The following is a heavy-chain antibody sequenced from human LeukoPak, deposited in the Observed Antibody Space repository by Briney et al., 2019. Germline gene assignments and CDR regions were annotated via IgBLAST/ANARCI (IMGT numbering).Heavy chain of an antibody. D-gene: IGHD3-10*01. Sequence: SETLSLTCIVSGGSISSGDYYWSWIRQPPGKGLEWIGYIYYSGSTYYNPSLKSRVTISVDTSKNQFSLKLSSVTAADTAVYYCARVTFGELLYIDYWGRGILVTVSS. J-gene: IGHJ4*02. CDR3: ARVTFGELLYIDY. CDR1: GGSISSGDYY. CDR2: IYYSGST. V-gene: IGHV4-30-4*08.